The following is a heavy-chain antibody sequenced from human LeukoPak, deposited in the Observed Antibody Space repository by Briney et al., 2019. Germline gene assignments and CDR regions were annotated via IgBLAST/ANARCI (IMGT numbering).Heavy chain of an antibody. CDR2: ITSDSRTI. V-gene: IGHV3-48*01. D-gene: IGHD6-13*01. J-gene: IGHJ4*02. Sequence: GGSLRLSCAASGFTFSSYSMNWVRQAAGGGLEWVSYITSDSRTIYYAASVKGRFTISRDNAKNSLYLQMNSLRAEDTAVYYCARDRGAAPGHPSFDQWGQGTLVTVSS. CDR1: GFTFSSYS. CDR3: ARDRGAAPGHPSFDQ.